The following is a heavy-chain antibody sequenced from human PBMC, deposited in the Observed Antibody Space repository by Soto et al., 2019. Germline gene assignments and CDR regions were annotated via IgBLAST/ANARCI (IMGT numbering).Heavy chain of an antibody. CDR1: GASVAGGSYY. CDR3: ARDTYSGYDFGL. V-gene: IGHV4-30-4*01. Sequence: QVQLRESGPGLVKPSQTLSLTCSVSGASVAGGSYYWSWVRQPPGKGLEWIGYIPSRGRPFYNPSRRSRGTISADTSKNQLSLQLTSVTAADTAVYYCARDTYSGYDFGLWGQGTLVTVSS. CDR2: IPSRGRP. D-gene: IGHD5-12*01. J-gene: IGHJ5*02.